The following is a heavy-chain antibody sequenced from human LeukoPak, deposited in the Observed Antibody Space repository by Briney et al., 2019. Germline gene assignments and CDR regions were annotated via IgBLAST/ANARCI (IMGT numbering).Heavy chain of an antibody. CDR2: IKTKTDGGTT. J-gene: IGHJ4*02. CDR1: GFTFNNAW. CDR3: ATDVSGYFYSFLDY. D-gene: IGHD3-22*01. Sequence: PRGSLRLSCAASGFTFNNAWMNWVRQAPGKGLEWVGRIKTKTDGGTTDYAAPVKGRFTISRDDSKNTLYLQMNSLKTEDTAVYYCATDVSGYFYSFLDYWGQGTLVTVSS. V-gene: IGHV3-15*01.